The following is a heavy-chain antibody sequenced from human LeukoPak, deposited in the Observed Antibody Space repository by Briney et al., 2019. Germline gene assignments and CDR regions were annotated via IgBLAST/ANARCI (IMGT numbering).Heavy chain of an antibody. CDR3: ARRGDEQWLLRDRSYYFDY. D-gene: IGHD6-19*01. Sequence: PSGTLSLTCAVSGGSLSSSNWWSWVRQPPGKGLEWIGEIYHSGSTNYNPSLKSRVTISVDKSKNQFSLKLSSVTAADTAVYYCARRGDEQWLLRDRSYYFDYWGQGTLVTVSS. V-gene: IGHV4-4*02. J-gene: IGHJ4*02. CDR1: GGSLSSSNW. CDR2: IYHSGST.